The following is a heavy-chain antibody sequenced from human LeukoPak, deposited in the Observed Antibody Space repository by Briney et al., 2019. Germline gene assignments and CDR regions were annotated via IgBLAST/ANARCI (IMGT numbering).Heavy chain of an antibody. Sequence: GGSLRLSCAASGFTFSSHYMNWLRQAPGKGLEWVSSFSDTGSYMYYADSVKGRFTISRDNAKNSLYLQMNSLRADDTAVYYCARGDRRTDYYGSGTYYNFDHWGQGILVTVSS. CDR3: ARGDRRTDYYGSGTYYNFDH. V-gene: IGHV3-21*04. D-gene: IGHD3-10*01. CDR2: FSDTGSYM. J-gene: IGHJ4*02. CDR1: GFTFSSHY.